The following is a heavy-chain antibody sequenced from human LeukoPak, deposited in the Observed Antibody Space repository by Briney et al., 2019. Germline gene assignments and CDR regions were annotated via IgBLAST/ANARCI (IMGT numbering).Heavy chain of an antibody. J-gene: IGHJ4*02. CDR1: GFTFSNAW. CDR2: IKSKTDGGTT. CDR3: TTDPATYYYDSSGFSY. V-gene: IGHV3-15*01. D-gene: IGHD3-22*01. Sequence: GGSLRLSCAASGFTFSNAWMSWVRQAPGKGLEWVSRIKSKTDGGTTDYAAPVKGRFTISRDDSKNTLYLQMNSLKTEDTAVYYYTTDPATYYYDSSGFSYWGQGTLVTVSS.